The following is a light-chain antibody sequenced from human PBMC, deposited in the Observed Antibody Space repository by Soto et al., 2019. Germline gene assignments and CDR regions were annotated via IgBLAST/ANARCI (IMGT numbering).Light chain of an antibody. CDR1: QSVSGY. CDR3: QQRYNWTIT. V-gene: IGKV3-11*01. J-gene: IGKJ5*01. Sequence: EIVLTQSPATLSLSPGETATLSCRASQSVSGYIGWYQQKPGQDPRLLIYADSNRATGIPARFSGSGSGTDFNLTISRLETEDFSVYYCQQRYNWTITFGQGTRLEIK. CDR2: ADS.